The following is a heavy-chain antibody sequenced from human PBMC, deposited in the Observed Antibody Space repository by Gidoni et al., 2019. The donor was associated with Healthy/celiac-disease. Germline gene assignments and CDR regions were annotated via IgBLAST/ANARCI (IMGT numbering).Heavy chain of an antibody. CDR2: MSSKGGST. D-gene: IGHD2-8*01. J-gene: IGHJ5*02. V-gene: IGHV3-64D*06. CDR3: VKAGLSP. CDR1: GFTFSSYV. Sequence: DTGFTFSSYVMHWGSKAQGNGMEDVSAMSSKGGSTYYADSVKGIFTIYRDNVKNTLYLQMISLRAEDTAVYYCVKAGLSPWGQGTLVTVSS.